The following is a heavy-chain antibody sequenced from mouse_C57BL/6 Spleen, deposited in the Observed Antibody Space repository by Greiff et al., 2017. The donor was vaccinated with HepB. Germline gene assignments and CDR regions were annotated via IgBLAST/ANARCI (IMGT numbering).Heavy chain of an antibody. CDR2: IDPANGNT. J-gene: IGHJ1*03. V-gene: IGHV14-3*01. CDR1: GFNIKNTY. CDR3: ALYYGSSYWYFDV. Sequence: EVQLQQSVAELVRPGASVKLSCTASGFNIKNTYMHWVKQRPEQGLEWIGRIDPANGNTKYAPKFQGKATITADTSSNTAYLQLSSLTSADTAIYYCALYYGSSYWYFDVWGTGTTVTVSS. D-gene: IGHD1-1*01.